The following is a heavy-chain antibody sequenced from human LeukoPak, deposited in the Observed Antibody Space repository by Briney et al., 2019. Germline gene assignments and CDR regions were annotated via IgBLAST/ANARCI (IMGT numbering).Heavy chain of an antibody. D-gene: IGHD3-10*01. V-gene: IGHV3-74*01. CDR1: GDSISSSPYY. Sequence: PSETLSLTCTVSGDSISSSPYYWGWVRQAPGKGLVWVSRINTDGSSTSYADSVKGRFTISRDNTKNTLYLQMISLRAEDTAVYYCATDLSLWYRGVIYYWGQGTLVTVSS. CDR3: ATDLSLWYRGVIYY. CDR2: INTDGSST. J-gene: IGHJ4*02.